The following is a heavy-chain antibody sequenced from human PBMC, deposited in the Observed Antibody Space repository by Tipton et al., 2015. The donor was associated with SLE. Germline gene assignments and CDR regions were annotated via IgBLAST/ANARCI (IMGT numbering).Heavy chain of an antibody. J-gene: IGHJ4*02. Sequence: TLSLTCAVYGGSFSGYYWSWIRQPPGKGLEWIGEINHSGSTNYNPSLKSRVTISVDTSKNQFSLKLSSVTAADTAVYYCARGKGPQGGAGYFDYWGQGTLVTVSS. CDR1: GGSFSGYY. CDR2: INHSGST. D-gene: IGHD1-26*01. V-gene: IGHV4-34*01. CDR3: ARGKGPQGGAGYFDY.